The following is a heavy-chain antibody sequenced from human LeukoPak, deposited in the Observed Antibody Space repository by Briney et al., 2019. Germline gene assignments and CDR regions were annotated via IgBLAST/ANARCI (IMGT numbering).Heavy chain of an antibody. D-gene: IGHD3-10*01. CDR2: INHSGST. CDR3: ARDYGLSDYYYYGMDV. J-gene: IGHJ6*02. CDR1: GGSFSGYY. Sequence: PSETLSLTCAVYGGSFSGYYWSWIRQPPGKGLEWIGEINHSGSTNYNPSLKSRVTISVDTSKTQFSLKLSSVTAADTAVYYCARDYGLSDYYYYGMDVWGQGTTVTVSS. V-gene: IGHV4-34*01.